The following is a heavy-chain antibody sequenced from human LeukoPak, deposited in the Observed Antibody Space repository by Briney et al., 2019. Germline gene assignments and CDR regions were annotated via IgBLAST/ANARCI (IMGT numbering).Heavy chain of an antibody. V-gene: IGHV4-59*01. J-gene: IGHJ4*02. Sequence: PSETLSLTXTVSGGSIGSYYWSWIRQTPGKGLEWIGYIYYSGSTNYNPSLKSRVTISVDTSKNQFSLKLSSVTAADTAVYYCARAEQWLPDYYFDYWGQGTLVTVSS. CDR3: ARAEQWLPDYYFDY. CDR2: IYYSGST. CDR1: GGSIGSYY. D-gene: IGHD6-19*01.